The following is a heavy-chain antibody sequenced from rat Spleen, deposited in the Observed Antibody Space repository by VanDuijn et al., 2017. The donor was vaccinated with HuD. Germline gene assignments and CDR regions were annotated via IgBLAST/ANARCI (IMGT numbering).Heavy chain of an antibody. J-gene: IGHJ2*01. CDR1: GFTFNSYW. V-gene: IGHV5-29*01. CDR2: LSYDGTTT. D-gene: IGHD1-4*01. Sequence: EVQLVESGGGLVQPGRSLKLSCVASGFTFNSYWMYWIRQAPGKGLEWVATLSYDGTTTYYRDSVKGRFTISRDVAKSTLFLQMDSLRSEDTATYYCARRHFGYTDYFDYWGQGVMVTVSS. CDR3: ARRHFGYTDYFDY.